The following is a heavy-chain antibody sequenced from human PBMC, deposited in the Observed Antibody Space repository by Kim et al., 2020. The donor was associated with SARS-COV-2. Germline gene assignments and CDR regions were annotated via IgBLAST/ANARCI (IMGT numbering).Heavy chain of an antibody. CDR2: ITTYDGDT. CDR3: ARDLGVRPDTFGI. J-gene: IGHJ3*02. V-gene: IGHV1-18*04. D-gene: IGHD3-16*01. CDR1: GYTFSTYG. Sequence: ASVKVSCKASGYTFSTYGISWVRQAPGQGLEWMGWITTYDGDTNYAQKLQGRVTMTTDTSTSTVYMELRSLRSDDTAVYYCARDLGVRPDTFGIWGQGT.